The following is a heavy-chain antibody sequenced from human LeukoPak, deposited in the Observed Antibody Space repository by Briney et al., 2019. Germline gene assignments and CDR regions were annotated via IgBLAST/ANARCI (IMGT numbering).Heavy chain of an antibody. D-gene: IGHD5-24*01. CDR3: ARHPVIWPQYPS. J-gene: IGHJ5*02. CDR2: IYYSGST. CDR1: GGSISSYY. V-gene: IGHV4-39*01. Sequence: PSETLSLTCTVSGGSISSYYWGWIRQPPGKGLEWIGSIYYSGSTYYNPSLKSRVTISVDTSKNQFSLKLTSVTAADTAVYYCARHPVIWPQYPSWGQGTLVTVSS.